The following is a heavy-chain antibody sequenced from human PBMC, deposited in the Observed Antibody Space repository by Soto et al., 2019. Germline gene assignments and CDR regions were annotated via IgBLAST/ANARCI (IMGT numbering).Heavy chain of an antibody. V-gene: IGHV4-59*01. CDR3: ATGGNWFDP. J-gene: IGHJ5*02. Sequence: PSETLCVTCNFSVGSISNYYWTWVRQSPEKGLEWIGYMYYNGNINYNPSLKSRVTISIDTSNNQFSLTLKSVTAADPAVYYCATGGNWFDPWGQGVMVTVSS. CDR1: VGSISNYY. D-gene: IGHD3-16*01. CDR2: MYYNGNI.